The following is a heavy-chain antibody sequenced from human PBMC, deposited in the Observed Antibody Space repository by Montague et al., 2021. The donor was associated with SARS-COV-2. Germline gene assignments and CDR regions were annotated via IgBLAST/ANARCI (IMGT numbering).Heavy chain of an antibody. Sequence: SLRLSYAASGFTFSRYEMNWVRQAPGKGLEWVSYLSSSGSTIYYXXSVKVRFTISRDNAKNSLYLQLNSLRAEDTAVYYCAREPRETGSDWYYDFWSGYSLPRGYYYYGMDVWGQGTTVTVSS. CDR2: LSSSGSTI. CDR1: GFTFSRYE. D-gene: IGHD3-3*01. V-gene: IGHV3-48*03. CDR3: AREPRETGSDWYYDFWSGYSLPRGYYYYGMDV. J-gene: IGHJ6*02.